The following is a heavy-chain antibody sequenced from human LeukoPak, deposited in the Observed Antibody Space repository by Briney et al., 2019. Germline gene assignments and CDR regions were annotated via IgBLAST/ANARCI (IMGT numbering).Heavy chain of an antibody. CDR2: IYYSGST. D-gene: IGHD3-16*01. CDR1: GGSISSGGYY. V-gene: IGHV4-31*03. CDR3: ARDWGRVWGSSNAFDI. Sequence: PSETLSLTCTVSGGSISSGGYYWSWIRQHPGKGLEWIGYIYYSGSTYYNPSLKSRVTISVDTSKNQFSLKLSSVTAADTAVYYCARDWGRVWGSSNAFDIWGQGTMVTVSS. J-gene: IGHJ3*02.